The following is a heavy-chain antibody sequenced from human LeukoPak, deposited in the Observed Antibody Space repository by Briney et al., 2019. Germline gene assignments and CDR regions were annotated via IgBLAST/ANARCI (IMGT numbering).Heavy chain of an antibody. CDR3: ARVTQTDYDFDY. D-gene: IGHD4-17*01. V-gene: IGHV1-2*02. Sequence: ASVKVSYKASGYTFTGYYMHWVRQAPGQGLEWMGWINPNSGGTNYAQKFQGRVTMTRDTSISTAYMELSRLRSDDTAVYYCARVTQTDYDFDYWGQGTLVTVSS. CDR1: GYTFTGYY. J-gene: IGHJ4*02. CDR2: INPNSGGT.